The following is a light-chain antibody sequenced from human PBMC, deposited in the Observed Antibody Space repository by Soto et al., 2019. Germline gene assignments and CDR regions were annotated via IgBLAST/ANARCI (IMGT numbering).Light chain of an antibody. CDR1: SSDVGSYNL. CDR2: EGS. V-gene: IGLV2-23*03. J-gene: IGLJ1*01. CDR3: CAYAGSSTFDYA. Sequence: QSALTQPASVSGSPGQSITISCTGTSSDVGSYNLVSWYQQHPGKAPKPMIYEGSKRPSGVSNRFSGSKSGNTASLTISGLQAEDEAYYYCCAYAGSSTFDYAFGTGTKVTVL.